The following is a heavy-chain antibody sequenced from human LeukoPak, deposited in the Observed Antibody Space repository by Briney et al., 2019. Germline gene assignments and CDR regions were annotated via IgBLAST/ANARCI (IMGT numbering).Heavy chain of an antibody. Sequence: GGSLRLSCAASGFTFSSYAMSWVRQAPGKGLEWVSAISGSGGSTYYADSVKGRLTISRDNSKNTLYLQMNSLRAEDTAVYYCAKEGGAWFGELLAWAFDIWGQGTMATVSS. J-gene: IGHJ3*02. CDR1: GFTFSSYA. CDR3: AKEGGAWFGELLAWAFDI. V-gene: IGHV3-23*01. CDR2: ISGSGGST. D-gene: IGHD3-10*01.